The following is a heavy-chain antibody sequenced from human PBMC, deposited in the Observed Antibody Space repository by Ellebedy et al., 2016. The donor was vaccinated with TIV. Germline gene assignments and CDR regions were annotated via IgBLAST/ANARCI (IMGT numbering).Heavy chain of an antibody. D-gene: IGHD3-10*01. Sequence: GESLKISXAASEFTFSSFAMHWVRQTPGKGLEWVSRISGSDSSTYYADSVKGRFTISRDNSKNTLYLLMNSLRAEDTAVYYCALGDTMVRHWGQGTLVTVSS. CDR1: EFTFSSFA. CDR2: ISGSDSST. V-gene: IGHV3-23*01. CDR3: ALGDTMVRH. J-gene: IGHJ1*01.